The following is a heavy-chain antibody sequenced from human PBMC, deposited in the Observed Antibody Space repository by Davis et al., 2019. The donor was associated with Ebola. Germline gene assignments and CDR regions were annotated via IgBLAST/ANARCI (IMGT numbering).Heavy chain of an antibody. CDR1: GGTFSSYT. CDR3: ARSPIAVAMGFDL. D-gene: IGHD6-19*01. J-gene: IGHJ2*01. CDR2: IIPILGIA. V-gene: IGHV1-69*02. Sequence: SVKVSCKASGGTFSSYTISWVRQAPGQGLEWMGRIIPILGIANYAQKFQGRVTITADKSTSTAYMELSSLRSEDTAVYYCARSPIAVAMGFDLWGRGTLVTVSS.